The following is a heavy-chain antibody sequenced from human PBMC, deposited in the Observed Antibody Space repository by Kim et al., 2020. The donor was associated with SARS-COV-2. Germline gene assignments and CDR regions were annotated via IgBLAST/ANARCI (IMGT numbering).Heavy chain of an antibody. J-gene: IGHJ6*03. CDR2: ISGRGGST. V-gene: IGHV3-23*01. Sequence: GGSLRLSCAASGFAFSSYAMSWVRQAPGQGLEWVSAISGRGGSTYYPDSVTARFTISRDNSNNTLYLQMDSLRAEDTAVYYCAKVGTLITNYFFYYMDVWGKGTTVTVSS. CDR1: GFAFSSYA. D-gene: IGHD1-20*01. CDR3: AKVGTLITNYFFYYMDV.